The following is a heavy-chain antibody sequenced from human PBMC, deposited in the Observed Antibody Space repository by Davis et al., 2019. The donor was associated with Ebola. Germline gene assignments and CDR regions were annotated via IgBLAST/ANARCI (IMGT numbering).Heavy chain of an antibody. Sequence: AASVKVSCKASGYAFRNYGISWVRQAPGQGLEWMGWVSGYNDDINYAQTFQGRVTMTTDTSTSTAYMEVRSLSSDDTAVYYCARAYSVYDHYGMDVWGQGTTVTVSS. CDR1: GYAFRNYG. J-gene: IGHJ6*02. D-gene: IGHD5/OR15-5a*01. CDR3: ARAYSVYDHYGMDV. V-gene: IGHV1-18*01. CDR2: VSGYNDDI.